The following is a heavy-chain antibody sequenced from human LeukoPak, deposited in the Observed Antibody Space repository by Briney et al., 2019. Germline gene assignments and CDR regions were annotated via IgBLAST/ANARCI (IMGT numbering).Heavy chain of an antibody. Sequence: SATLSPTCTVYGGSFSGYYWSWIRLPPGKGLEWMGELNHSGSTNYNPSLKSRVTISVDTSKNQCSLKLSSVTAADTAVYYCARGRITMVRGAMTYYFDYWGQGTLVTVSS. CDR3: ARGRITMVRGAMTYYFDY. V-gene: IGHV4-34*01. CDR2: LNHSGST. D-gene: IGHD3-10*01. CDR1: GGSFSGYY. J-gene: IGHJ4*02.